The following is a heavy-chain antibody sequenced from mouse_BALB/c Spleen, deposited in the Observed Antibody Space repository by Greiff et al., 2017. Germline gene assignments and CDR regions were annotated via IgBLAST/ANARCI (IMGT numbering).Heavy chain of an antibody. J-gene: IGHJ4*01. CDR3: ARRVYYDYGYAMDY. Sequence: VESGGGLVQPGGSRKLSCAASGFTFSSFGMHWVRQAPEKGLEWVAYISSGSSTIYYADTVKGRFTISRDNPKNTLFLQMTSLRSEDTAMYYCARRVYYDYGYAMDYWGQGTSVTVSS. V-gene: IGHV5-17*02. CDR2: ISSGSSTI. D-gene: IGHD2-4*01. CDR1: GFTFSSFG.